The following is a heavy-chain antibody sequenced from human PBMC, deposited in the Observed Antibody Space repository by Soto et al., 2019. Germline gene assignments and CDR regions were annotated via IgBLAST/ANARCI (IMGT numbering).Heavy chain of an antibody. V-gene: IGHV3-53*02. CDR1: GFSISSNY. Sequence: EVQLVETGGGLIQPGGSLRLSCAASGFSISSNYVTWVRQAPGKGLEWVSLLYSGGTSYYADSVKGRFTISRDNSKNTLFLHMNRLKTEDTAVYYCARGQQVSTIRGVQGFDYWGQGTLVNVSS. CDR2: LYSGGTS. CDR3: ARGQQVSTIRGVQGFDY. J-gene: IGHJ4*02. D-gene: IGHD3-10*01.